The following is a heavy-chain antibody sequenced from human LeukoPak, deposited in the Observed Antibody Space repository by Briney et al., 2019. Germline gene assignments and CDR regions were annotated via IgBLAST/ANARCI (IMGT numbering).Heavy chain of an antibody. V-gene: IGHV5-51*01. CDR2: IYPGDSYT. Sequence: GEALKISCKCSGYSFTSYWIALVRQMPGKGLEWMGIIYPGDSYTTYSPSLQGQVTISADKSITTAYLQWRSLKASDTAMYYCARRSGSDALDIWGQGTMVTVSS. D-gene: IGHD3-10*01. J-gene: IGHJ3*02. CDR1: GYSFTSYW. CDR3: ARRSGSDALDI.